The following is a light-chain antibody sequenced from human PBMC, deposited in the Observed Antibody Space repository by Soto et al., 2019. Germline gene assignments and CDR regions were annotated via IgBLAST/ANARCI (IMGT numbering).Light chain of an antibody. V-gene: IGKV3-15*01. CDR2: GAS. Sequence: EIVMTQSPATLSVSPGERATLSCRASQSVSSNLAWYQQKPGQAPRLLIYGASTRATGIPARFSGSGSETEFTLTISSLQSEDVAVYYCQHYNNWPYTFGQGTNLEIK. CDR3: QHYNNWPYT. J-gene: IGKJ2*01. CDR1: QSVSSN.